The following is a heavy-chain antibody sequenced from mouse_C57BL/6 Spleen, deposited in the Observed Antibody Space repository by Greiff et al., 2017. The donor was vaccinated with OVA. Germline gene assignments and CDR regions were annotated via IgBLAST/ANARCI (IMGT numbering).Heavy chain of an antibody. J-gene: IGHJ4*01. CDR2: ISPGSGST. CDR1: GYTFTSYW. Sequence: QVQLQQPGAELVKPGASVKMSCKASGYTFTSYWITWVKQRPGQGLEWIGDISPGSGSTNYNEKFKSKATLTVDTASSTAYMQLSSLTSEDSAVYYCARVTTDAMDYWGQGTSVTVSS. D-gene: IGHD1-1*01. V-gene: IGHV1-55*01. CDR3: ARVTTDAMDY.